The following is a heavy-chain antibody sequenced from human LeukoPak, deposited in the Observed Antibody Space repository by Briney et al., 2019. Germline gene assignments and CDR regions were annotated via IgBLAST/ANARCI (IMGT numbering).Heavy chain of an antibody. CDR1: GFTFDDYA. V-gene: IGHV3-9*01. J-gene: IGHJ4*02. CDR2: ISWNSGSI. CDR3: AKGRTEGGTLALDY. Sequence: GGSLRLPCAASGFTFDDYAMHWVRQAPGKGLEWVSGISWNSGSIGYADSVKGRFTISRDNAKNSLYLQMNSLRAEDTAVYYCAKGRTEGGTLALDYWGQGTLVTVSS. D-gene: IGHD6-19*01.